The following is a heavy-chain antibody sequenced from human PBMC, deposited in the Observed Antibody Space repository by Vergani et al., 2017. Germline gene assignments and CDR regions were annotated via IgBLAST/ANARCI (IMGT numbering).Heavy chain of an antibody. D-gene: IGHD3-10*01. CDR3: ARERDILRDYYGSGSPDY. CDR2: IKQDGSEK. Sequence: EVQLVESGGGLVQPGRSLRLSCAASGFTFSSYWMSWVRQAPGKGLEWVANIKQDGSEKSYVDAVKGRFTISRDNAKNSLYLQMNSLRAEDTAVYYCARERDILRDYYGSGSPDYWGQGTLVTVSS. J-gene: IGHJ4*02. V-gene: IGHV3-7*01. CDR1: GFTFSSYW.